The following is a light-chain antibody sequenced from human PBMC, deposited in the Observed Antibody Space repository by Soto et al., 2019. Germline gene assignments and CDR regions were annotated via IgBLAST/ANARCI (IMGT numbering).Light chain of an antibody. CDR1: QSVSRY. V-gene: IGKV3D-15*01. Sequence: EIVLTHSLATLSLSPCERATLSFSASQSVSRYLAWYQQKSGQAPRLLIYGASTRATGIPARFSGSGSGTEFTLTVSSLQSEDFALYFCHQYDHWPLTFGGGTKVDI. CDR2: GAS. J-gene: IGKJ4*01. CDR3: HQYDHWPLT.